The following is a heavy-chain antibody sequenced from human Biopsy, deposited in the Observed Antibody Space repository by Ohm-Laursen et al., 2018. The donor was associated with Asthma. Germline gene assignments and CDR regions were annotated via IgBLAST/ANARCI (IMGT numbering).Heavy chain of an antibody. CDR1: GASINSGGFS. CDR3: ARMNTLIQAANYFSYAMDV. Sequence: SQTLSLTWAVSGASINSGGFSGDWIPQPPREGLELIAYPFLSGATPHNPSLKSRVTISVDRSQRQFSLKVNSVTAADTAVYYCARMNTLIQAANYFSYAMDVWGQGTTVTVSS. CDR2: PFLSGAT. J-gene: IGHJ6*02. V-gene: IGHV4-30-2*01. D-gene: IGHD3-9*01.